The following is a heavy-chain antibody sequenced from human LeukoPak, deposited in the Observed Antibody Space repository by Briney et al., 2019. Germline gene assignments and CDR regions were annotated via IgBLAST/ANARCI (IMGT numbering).Heavy chain of an antibody. V-gene: IGHV3-33*01. Sequence: GGSLRLSCAASGFTFSSYGMHWVRQAPGKGLEWVAVIWYDGSNKYYADSVKGRFTISRDNSKNTLYLQMNSLRAEDTAVYYCARVTWYGSGSPWYFDYWGQGTLVTVSS. CDR2: IWYDGSNK. CDR1: GFTFSSYG. D-gene: IGHD3-10*01. CDR3: ARVTWYGSGSPWYFDY. J-gene: IGHJ4*02.